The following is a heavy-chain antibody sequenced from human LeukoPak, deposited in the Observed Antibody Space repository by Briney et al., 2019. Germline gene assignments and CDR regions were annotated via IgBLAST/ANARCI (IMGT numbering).Heavy chain of an antibody. V-gene: IGHV3-11*01. CDR3: ARGEYYGSPEYSYYMDV. J-gene: IGHJ6*03. D-gene: IGHD3-10*01. CDR2: ISASGSII. Sequence: GGPLRLSCAVSGFTFSDYYMYWIRQAPGKGLEWVSYISASGSIIYYADSVKGRFTISRDNAKNSLYLQMNSLRAEDTAVYHCARGEYYGSPEYSYYMDVWGKGTTVTVSS. CDR1: GFTFSDYY.